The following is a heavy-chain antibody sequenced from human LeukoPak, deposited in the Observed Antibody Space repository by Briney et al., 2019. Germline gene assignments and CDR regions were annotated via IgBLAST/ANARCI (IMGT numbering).Heavy chain of an antibody. CDR2: IDTSGST. J-gene: IGHJ5*02. CDR3: ARDMVSFWGSGRGWFDP. V-gene: IGHV4-61*02. CDR1: GGSISSGSYY. Sequence: SETLSLTCTVSGGSISSGSYYWSWIRQPAGKGLEWIGRIDTSGSTNYNPSLKSRVTISLDTSKNQFSLRLSSVTAADTAVYYCARDMVSFWGSGRGWFDPWGQGTLVTVSS. D-gene: IGHD3-10*01.